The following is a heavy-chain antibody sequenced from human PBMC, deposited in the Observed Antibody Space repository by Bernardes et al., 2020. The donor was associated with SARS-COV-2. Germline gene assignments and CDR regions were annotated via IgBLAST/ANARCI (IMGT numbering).Heavy chain of an antibody. D-gene: IGHD3-22*01. CDR3: AKGRDSGYLVPFDY. J-gene: IGHJ4*02. CDR1: GFTFNNYA. Sequence: GGSLRLSCAASGFTFNNYAMSWFRQTPGKGLEWISAVNSAGTTFYADSVRGRFTAARDNSKDTLYLQMSSLRAEDTAVYYCAKGRDSGYLVPFDYWGQGTLVTVSS. CDR2: VNSAGTT. V-gene: IGHV3-23*01.